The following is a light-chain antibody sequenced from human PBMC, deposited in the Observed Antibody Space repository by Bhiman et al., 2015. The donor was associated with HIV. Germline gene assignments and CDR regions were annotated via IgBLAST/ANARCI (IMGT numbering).Light chain of an antibody. V-gene: IGLV2-14*03. CDR3: SSLTSSITYV. J-gene: IGLJ1*01. CDR2: DVT. Sequence: QSALTQPASVSGSPGQSITISCTGTSSDIGGFNYVSWYQQYPGKAPKLIIYDVTVRPSGVSNRFSGSKSGNTASLTISGLQAEDEADYYCSSLTSSITYVFGTGTKVTVL. CDR1: SSDIGGFNY.